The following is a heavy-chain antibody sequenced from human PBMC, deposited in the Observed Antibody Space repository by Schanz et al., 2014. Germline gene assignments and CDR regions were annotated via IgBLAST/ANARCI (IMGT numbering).Heavy chain of an antibody. CDR2: IWYDENNK. CDR1: GFTFSSYG. V-gene: IGHV3-33*01. D-gene: IGHD3-10*01. Sequence: QVQLVESGGGVVQSGRSLRLSCVASGFTFSSYGMHWVRQAPGKGLEWVTVIWYDENNKYYADSVKGRFTMSRDNSKNTLYLQMNSQRAEDTAVYYCARANYRRKINFDYWGRGTLVTVSS. J-gene: IGHJ4*02. CDR3: ARANYRRKINFDY.